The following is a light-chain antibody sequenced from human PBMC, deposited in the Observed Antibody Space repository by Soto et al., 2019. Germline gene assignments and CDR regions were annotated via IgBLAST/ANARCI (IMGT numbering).Light chain of an antibody. CDR1: QSVGSRW. Sequence: EIVLTQSPGTVSLSPGERASLSCRASQSVGSRWLAWYQQKPGQAPRVRIYGGSNRATGIPDRFSGSGSGADFTLTISRLEPEDFAVYYCQQYYISRPFRQWTKVEMK. V-gene: IGKV3-20*01. CDR3: QQYYISRP. J-gene: IGKJ1*01. CDR2: GGS.